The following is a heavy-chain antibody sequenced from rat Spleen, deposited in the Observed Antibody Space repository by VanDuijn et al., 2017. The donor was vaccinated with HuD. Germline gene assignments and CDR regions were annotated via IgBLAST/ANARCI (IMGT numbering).Heavy chain of an antibody. Sequence: EVQLVESGGGLVQPGRSLKLSCATSRFTFSSFGMAWVRQAPTKGMAWVASITNASGRTYYPDSVKGRFTISRENAKNTQYLQMDSLRSEDTATYYCARRTRGYFDFWGPGTMVTVSS. CDR3: ARRTRGYFDF. CDR1: RFTFSSFG. CDR2: ITNASGRT. V-gene: IGHV5S13*01. J-gene: IGHJ1*01.